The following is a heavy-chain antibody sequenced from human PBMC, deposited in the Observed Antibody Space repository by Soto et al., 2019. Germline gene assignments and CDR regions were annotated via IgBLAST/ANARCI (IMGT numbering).Heavy chain of an antibody. Sequence: QVQLVQSGTEVKRPGDSVKVSCKASGYTFTGYYVHWVRQAPGQGLEWMGWINPNSGDTYLGQRFQGGVTMTRATSIGTAYMELRGLTSDATAEYYCPKGGAIVAAGTMVYLYNAMDVWGQGTTVTASS. CDR3: PKGGAIVAAGTMVYLYNAMDV. CDR1: GYTFTGYY. J-gene: IGHJ6*02. V-gene: IGHV1-2*02. D-gene: IGHD1-26*01. CDR2: INPNSGDT.